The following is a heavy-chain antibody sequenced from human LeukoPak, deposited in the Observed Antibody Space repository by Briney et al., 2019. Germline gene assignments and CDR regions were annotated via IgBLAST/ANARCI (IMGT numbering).Heavy chain of an antibody. CDR1: GFTFDDYA. J-gene: IGHJ5*02. D-gene: IGHD3-22*01. CDR3: ARVLSGSWDWFDP. Sequence: GGSLRLSCAASGFTFDDYAMHWVRQAPGKGLEWVSGISWNSGSIGYADSVKGRFTISRDNAKNTVYLQMNSLRAEDTAVYYCARVLSGSWDWFDPWGQGTLVTVSS. V-gene: IGHV3-9*01. CDR2: ISWNSGSI.